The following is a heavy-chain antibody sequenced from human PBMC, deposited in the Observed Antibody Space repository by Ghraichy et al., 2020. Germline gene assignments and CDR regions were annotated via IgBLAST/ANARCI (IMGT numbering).Heavy chain of an antibody. J-gene: IGHJ5*02. V-gene: IGHV1-69*04. CDR1: GGTFSSYA. CDR3: ASEGHPYCGGDCYSSTWFDP. D-gene: IGHD2-21*02. Sequence: SVKVSCKASGGTFSSYAISWVRQSPGQGLEWMGRIIPILGIANYAQKFQGRVTITADKSTSTAYMELSSLRSEDTAVYYCASEGHPYCGGDCYSSTWFDPWGQGTLVTVSS. CDR2: IIPILGIA.